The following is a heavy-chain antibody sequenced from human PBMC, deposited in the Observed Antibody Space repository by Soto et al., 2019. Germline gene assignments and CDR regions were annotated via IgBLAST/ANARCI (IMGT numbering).Heavy chain of an antibody. Sequence: XTRSLTGTVSGGSISSSRYYWGWSRQPQGKGLEWIGSIYYSGSTYYNPSLKSRVTISVDTSKNQFSLKLSSVTAAHTDVYYCARQASSWNYSFDYWGQGTLVTVSS. CDR3: ARQASSWNYSFDY. CDR2: IYYSGST. V-gene: IGHV4-39*01. CDR1: GGSISSSRYY. J-gene: IGHJ4*02. D-gene: IGHD6-13*01.